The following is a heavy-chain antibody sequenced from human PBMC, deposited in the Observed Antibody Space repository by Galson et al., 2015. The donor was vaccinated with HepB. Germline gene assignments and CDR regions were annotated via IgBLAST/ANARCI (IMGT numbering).Heavy chain of an antibody. Sequence: SLRLSCAASTFIFSTYSMNWVRQAPGKGLEWVSYISSGTTTIYYGDSVKGRFTISRDNAENSLYLQMNSLRAEDTAVYYCARDRGGSGIHLSYYYGMDVWGQGTTVTVSS. CDR2: ISSGTTTI. CDR3: ARDRGGSGIHLSYYYGMDV. CDR1: TFIFSTYS. J-gene: IGHJ6*02. D-gene: IGHD3-10*01. V-gene: IGHV3-48*04.